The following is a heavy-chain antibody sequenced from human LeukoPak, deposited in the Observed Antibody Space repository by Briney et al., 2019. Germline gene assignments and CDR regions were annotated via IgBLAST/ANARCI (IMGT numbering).Heavy chain of an antibody. CDR2: IYYSGST. Sequence: SETLSLTCTVSGGSISSYYWSWIRQPPGKGLEWIGYIYYSGSTNYNHSLKSRVTISVDTSKNQFSLKLSSVTAADTAVYYCARDRLRAASAFDIWGQGTMVTVSS. CDR1: GGSISSYY. CDR3: ARDRLRAASAFDI. J-gene: IGHJ3*02. V-gene: IGHV4-59*01. D-gene: IGHD6-19*01.